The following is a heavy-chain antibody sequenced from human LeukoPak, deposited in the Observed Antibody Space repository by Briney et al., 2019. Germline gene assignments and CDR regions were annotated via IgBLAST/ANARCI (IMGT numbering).Heavy chain of an antibody. J-gene: IGHJ4*02. Sequence: SETLSLTCAVYVGSFSGHYWTWVRQPPGKGLEWIGEVDHSGSSNYNPSLKSRVTLSVDTSKNQFSLKLRSATAADTALYYCARRPRNSGSNDGPSGLDYWGQGTLVTVSS. CDR1: VGSFSGHY. V-gene: IGHV4-34*01. D-gene: IGHD1-26*01. CDR3: ARRPRNSGSNDGPSGLDY. CDR2: VDHSGSS.